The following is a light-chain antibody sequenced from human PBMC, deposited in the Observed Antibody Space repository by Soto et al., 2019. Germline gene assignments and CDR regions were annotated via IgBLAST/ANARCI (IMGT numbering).Light chain of an antibody. Sequence: DIQMTQSPSSLSASVGNRVTTTCRASQTIGTYVNWYRQKSGAAPELLIYDASTLQSGVPSRFRGGASGTDFTLTISSLQLDDFATYYCQQSYNTPLTFGQGTKVDIK. CDR2: DAS. CDR3: QQSYNTPLT. V-gene: IGKV1-39*01. J-gene: IGKJ1*01. CDR1: QTIGTY.